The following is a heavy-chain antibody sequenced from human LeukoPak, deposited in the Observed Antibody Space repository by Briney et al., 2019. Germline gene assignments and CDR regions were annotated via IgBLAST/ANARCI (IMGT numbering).Heavy chain of an antibody. CDR3: ARDRGPYCSSTSCYGAKWNYGMDV. D-gene: IGHD2-2*01. CDR1: GGSISSGGYY. J-gene: IGHJ6*04. V-gene: IGHV4-31*03. CDR2: IYYSGST. Sequence: SQTLSLTCTVSGGSISSGGYYWSWIRQHPGKGLEWIGYIYYSGSTYYNPSLKSRVTISVDTSENQFSLKLSSVTAADTAVYYCARDRGPYCSSTSCYGAKWNYGMDVWGKGTTVTVSS.